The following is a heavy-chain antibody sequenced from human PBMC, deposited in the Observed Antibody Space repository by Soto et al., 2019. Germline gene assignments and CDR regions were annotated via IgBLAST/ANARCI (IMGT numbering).Heavy chain of an antibody. D-gene: IGHD4-4*01. Sequence: GGSLRLSCVASGFTFKAYAMGWVRQAPGKGLEWVSSITANDGNTYYADSVRGRFTISRDNSRKSLFLQMTGLRPEDSALYFCAKDEGTSSTVFDYWGQGTMVTVSS. V-gene: IGHV3-23*01. CDR3: AKDEGTSSTVFDY. CDR1: GFTFKAYA. J-gene: IGHJ4*02. CDR2: ITANDGNT.